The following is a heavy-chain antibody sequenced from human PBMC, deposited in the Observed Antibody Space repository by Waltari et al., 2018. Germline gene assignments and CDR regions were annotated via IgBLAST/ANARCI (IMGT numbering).Heavy chain of an antibody. D-gene: IGHD2-15*01. CDR2: VRGSGKN. CDR1: GVFMSATYW. Sequence: QLHLEQLRPGLVEPSGTLSLICAVSGVFMSATYWWSWVRQAPGKGLEWIGQVRGSGKNNYNPSVASRVTVSVDTSTAQFSLKVTSSTAADTAVYYCARDRGRGLYLDSWGQGILVTVSP. J-gene: IGHJ4*02. CDR3: ARDRGRGLYLDS. V-gene: IGHV4-4*02.